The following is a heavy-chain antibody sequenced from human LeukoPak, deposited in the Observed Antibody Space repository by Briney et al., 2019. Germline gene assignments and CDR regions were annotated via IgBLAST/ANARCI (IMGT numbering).Heavy chain of an antibody. D-gene: IGHD3-10*01. V-gene: IGHV4-39*07. Sequence: SETLSLTCTVSGGSISSSSYYWGWIRQPPGKGLEWIGSIYYSGSTYYNPSLKSRVTISVDTSKNQFSLKLSSVTAADTAVYYCARGALPPIQWFGVLRDAFDIWGQGTMVTVSS. J-gene: IGHJ3*02. CDR1: GGSISSSSYY. CDR2: IYYSGST. CDR3: ARGALPPIQWFGVLRDAFDI.